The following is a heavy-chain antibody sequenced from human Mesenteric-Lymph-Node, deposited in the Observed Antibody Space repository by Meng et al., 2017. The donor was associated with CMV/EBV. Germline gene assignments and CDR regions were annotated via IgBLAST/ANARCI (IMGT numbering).Heavy chain of an antibody. J-gene: IGHJ5*02. V-gene: IGHV3-53*05. CDR1: GFTVSSNY. CDR2: IYSGGST. D-gene: IGHD2-2*01. Sequence: GGSLRLSCAASGFTVSSNYMNWVRQAPGKGLEWVSVIYSGGSTYYADTVKGRFTVSRDNSKNTIYLHLSSLRGEDTAVYYCAKGARYCIASSCNWFDPWGQGTLVTVSS. CDR3: AKGARYCIASSCNWFDP.